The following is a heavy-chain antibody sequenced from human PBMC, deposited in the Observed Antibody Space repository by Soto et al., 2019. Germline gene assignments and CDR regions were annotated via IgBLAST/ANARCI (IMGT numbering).Heavy chain of an antibody. Sequence: QVQLQESGPRLVRPSGALSLTCSVSGASITSGHWRTWVRQSPGKGLEWIGEISDRGSTNSNPSLKSRVSLSADKSQNQFSLRLTSVTAADTAIYYCTSSTHAMNGGSHYMALDDDLVTGMDVWGPGTTVTVSS. V-gene: IGHV4-4*02. J-gene: IGHJ6*02. CDR3: TSSTHAMNGGSHYMALDDDLVTGMDV. CDR2: ISDRGST. D-gene: IGHD3-16*01. CDR1: GASITSGHW.